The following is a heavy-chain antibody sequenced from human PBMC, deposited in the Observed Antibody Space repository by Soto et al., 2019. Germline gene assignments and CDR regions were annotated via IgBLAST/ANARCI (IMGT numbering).Heavy chain of an antibody. D-gene: IGHD3-9*01. J-gene: IGHJ4*02. CDR3: ARGFPHFDWLLSPPHY. CDR2: IHPSGQPI. V-gene: IGHV3-48*03. CDR1: GFTFSTSE. Sequence: GGSLRLSCAASGFTFSTSEMYWVRQAPGKGLEWVSYIHPSGQPIFYADSVKGRFTISRDNAKNSLYLQMSSLRAEDSAVYYCARGFPHFDWLLSPPHYWGQGTLVTVSS.